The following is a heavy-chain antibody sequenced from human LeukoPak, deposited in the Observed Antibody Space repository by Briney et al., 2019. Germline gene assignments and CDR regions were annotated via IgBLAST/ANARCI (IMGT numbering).Heavy chain of an antibody. D-gene: IGHD4-11*01. V-gene: IGHV4-59*11. CDR2: IYYSGST. CDR3: ALQSVIHYYYYYMDV. Sequence: PSETLSLTCTVSGGSISSHYWSWIRQPPGKGLEWIGYIYYSGSTNYNPSLKSRVTISVDTSKNQFSLKLSSVTAADTAVYYCALQSVIHYYYYYMDVWGKGTTVTVS. J-gene: IGHJ6*03. CDR1: GGSISSHY.